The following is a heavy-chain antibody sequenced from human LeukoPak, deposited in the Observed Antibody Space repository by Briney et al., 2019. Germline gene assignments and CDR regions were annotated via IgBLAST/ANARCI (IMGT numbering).Heavy chain of an antibody. CDR2: INPNSGGT. Sequence: ASVKVSCKASGYTFTGYYMHWVRQAPGQGLEWMRWINPNSGGTNYAQKFQGRVTMTRDTSISTAYMELSRLRSDDTAVYYCARDGGVPAAMVWENFDYWGQGTLVTVSS. J-gene: IGHJ4*02. D-gene: IGHD2-2*01. CDR3: ARDGGVPAAMVWENFDY. CDR1: GYTFTGYY. V-gene: IGHV1-2*02.